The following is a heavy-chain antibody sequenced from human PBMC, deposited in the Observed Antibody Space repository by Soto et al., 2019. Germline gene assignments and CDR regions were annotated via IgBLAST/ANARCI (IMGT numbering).Heavy chain of an antibody. CDR2: ITSSGGGT. V-gene: IGHV3-23*01. J-gene: IGHJ4*02. Sequence: GGSLRLSCAASGFTFSAYVMSWVRQAPGKGLEWVSSITSSGGGTYYADSVKGRFTVSRDNSKNTVYLQMNSLRDEDTAVYYCAKLTASWGQGTLVTAPQ. CDR3: AKLTAS. D-gene: IGHD5-18*01. CDR1: GFTFSAYV.